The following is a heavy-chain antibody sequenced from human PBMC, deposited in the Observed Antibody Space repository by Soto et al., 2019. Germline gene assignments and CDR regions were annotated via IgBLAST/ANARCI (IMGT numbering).Heavy chain of an antibody. CDR3: AKSTTSSGADYYGVDV. D-gene: IGHD6-6*01. Sequence: ASVKVSCKPSGGSFIRKAISWLRQAPGQGLEWMGGIIPLFSTSHYAEKFQGRLTVTADESASTVYMELSGLRFDDTATYYCAKSTTSSGADYYGVDVWGQGTTVTVSS. V-gene: IGHV1-69*13. CDR2: IIPLFSTS. J-gene: IGHJ6*02. CDR1: GGSFIRKA.